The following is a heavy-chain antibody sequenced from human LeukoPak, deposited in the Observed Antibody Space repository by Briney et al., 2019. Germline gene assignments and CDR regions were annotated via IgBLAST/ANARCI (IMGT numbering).Heavy chain of an antibody. CDR2: IRYNGSEK. Sequence: GRSLRLSCAASGFSFNTYAMEWVRQAPGKGLEWVAVIRYNGSEKHYADSVKGRFTISRDNSKNTLYLQMNSLRDGDTAVYYCAKGLDNWNPLPPDYWGQGTLVTVSS. CDR1: GFSFNTYA. CDR3: AKGLDNWNPLPPDY. D-gene: IGHD1-1*01. V-gene: IGHV3-33*06. J-gene: IGHJ4*02.